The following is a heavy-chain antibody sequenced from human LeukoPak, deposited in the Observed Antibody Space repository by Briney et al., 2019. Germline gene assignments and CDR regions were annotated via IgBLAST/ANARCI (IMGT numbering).Heavy chain of an antibody. Sequence: PSETLSLTCTVPGGSIGSYYWSWIRQPAGKGLEWIGRLYTSGSTNYNPSLKSRVTMSVNTSKNQFSLKLSSMTAADTAVYYWAGGGSSGYYYGWGQGTLVTVSS. CDR3: AGGGSSGYYYG. V-gene: IGHV4-4*07. J-gene: IGHJ4*02. CDR1: GGSIGSYY. CDR2: LYTSGST. D-gene: IGHD3-22*01.